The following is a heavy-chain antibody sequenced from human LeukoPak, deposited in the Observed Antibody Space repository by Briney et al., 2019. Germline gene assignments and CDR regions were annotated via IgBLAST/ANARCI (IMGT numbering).Heavy chain of an antibody. CDR1: GFTFSTYA. V-gene: IGHV3-23*01. CDR2: ITGSGGRT. D-gene: IGHD3-10*01. J-gene: IGHJ4*02. CDR3: GGVPRSLQSK. Sequence: GGSLRLFCAASGFTFSTYAMSWVRQAPGKGLEWVSAITGSGGRTYYADSVKGRFTISRDGSKNTLYLQMNRLRVEDTAVYFCGGVPRSLQSKWGQGTLVTVSS.